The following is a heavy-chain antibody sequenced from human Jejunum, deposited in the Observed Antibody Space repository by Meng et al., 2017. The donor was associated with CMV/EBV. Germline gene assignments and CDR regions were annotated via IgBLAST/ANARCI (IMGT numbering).Heavy chain of an antibody. V-gene: IGHV3-7*01. Sequence: CAVSGFTYSNFWVSWVRQSRGMGLEWVGNIKQDGSATDYADSVKGRFTISRDNAKNSLYLQMDNLRADDTAVYYCVREDIVVFDYWGQGTLVTVSS. CDR3: VREDIVVFDY. J-gene: IGHJ4*02. CDR1: GFTYSNFW. CDR2: IKQDGSAT. D-gene: IGHD2-15*01.